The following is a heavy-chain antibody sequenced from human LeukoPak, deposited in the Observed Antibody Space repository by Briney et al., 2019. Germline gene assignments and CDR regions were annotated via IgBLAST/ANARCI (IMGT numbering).Heavy chain of an antibody. D-gene: IGHD3-22*01. Sequence: KPSETLSLTCAVSGGPLSGSVYYWNWIRQHPGKGLEWIGYVHYSGTTYYNSSLKSRLTISHDVSKNQFSLRLSSVTVADTAVYYCARGSHYSDASGFAFDIWGQGTVVTVSS. CDR3: ARGSHYSDASGFAFDI. J-gene: IGHJ3*02. V-gene: IGHV4-31*11. CDR1: GGPLSGSVYY. CDR2: VHYSGTT.